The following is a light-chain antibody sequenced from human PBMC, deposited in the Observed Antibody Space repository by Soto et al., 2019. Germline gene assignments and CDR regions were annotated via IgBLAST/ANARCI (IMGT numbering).Light chain of an antibody. CDR1: QSISSW. CDR2: KAS. J-gene: IGKJ2*01. Sequence: DIQMTQSPSTLSASVGDRVTITCRASQSISSWLAWYQQKPGKAPKVLIYKASNLESGVPSRLSGSGSGTEFTLTISSVQPDDFATYYCQQYNSYPHTFGQGTKLEIK. CDR3: QQYNSYPHT. V-gene: IGKV1-5*03.